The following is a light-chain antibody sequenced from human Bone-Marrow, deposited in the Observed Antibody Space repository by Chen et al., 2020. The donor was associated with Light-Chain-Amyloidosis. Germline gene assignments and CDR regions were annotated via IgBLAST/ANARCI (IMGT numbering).Light chain of an antibody. J-gene: IGKJ5*01. CDR3: QQRSNWPLSIT. CDR2: HSF. Sequence: EVVLTQSPATLSLSPWESATLSSTASQRVGTFLAWFQQQPGQAPRLLIYHSFKRATVIPARFSGSGSETDFTLTISSLEPEDFAVYYCQQRSNWPLSITFGQGTRLEIK. V-gene: IGKV3-11*01. CDR1: QRVGTF.